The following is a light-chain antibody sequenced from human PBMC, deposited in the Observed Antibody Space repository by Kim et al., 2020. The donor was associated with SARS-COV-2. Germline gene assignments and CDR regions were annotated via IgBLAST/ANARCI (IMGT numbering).Light chain of an antibody. Sequence: DVQMTQSPSSLSASVGDRVTITCRASQSIDKWLAWYQQEPGKVPKLLIYEASVLANGVPSRFSGSRSWTEFTLTISSLQPHDFATYFCQQYTTYPLTFGGGTKVEI. J-gene: IGKJ4*01. CDR1: QSIDKW. CDR2: EAS. CDR3: QQYTTYPLT. V-gene: IGKV1-5*03.